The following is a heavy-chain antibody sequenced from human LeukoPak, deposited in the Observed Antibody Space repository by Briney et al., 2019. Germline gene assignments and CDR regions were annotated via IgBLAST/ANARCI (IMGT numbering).Heavy chain of an antibody. V-gene: IGHV4-34*01. CDR1: GGSFSGYY. D-gene: IGHD2-2*01. CDR3: ARLGYCSSTSCYPAGYYYYYYMDV. CDR2: INHSRGT. J-gene: IGHJ6*03. Sequence: SETLSLTCDVYGGSFSGYYWSWIRQSPGKGLEWIGEINHSRGTKYNPSLKSRVTISVDTSKNQFSLKLSSVTAADTAVYYCARLGYCSSTSCYPAGYYYYYYMDVWGKGTTVTVSS.